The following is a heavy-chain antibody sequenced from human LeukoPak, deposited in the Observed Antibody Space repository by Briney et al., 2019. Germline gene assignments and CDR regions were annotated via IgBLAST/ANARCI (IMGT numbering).Heavy chain of an antibody. J-gene: IGHJ3*02. V-gene: IGHV3-9*01. Sequence: SLILSCDTSGFTFDDYGMHWVRPVPGKGLEWVSGINHNSGSIGYADSVKGRFTISRDNAKNSLYMQMNSLRAEDTALYYCTKATSSGWFGRAFDIWGQGTMVTVSS. D-gene: IGHD6-19*01. CDR1: GFTFDDYG. CDR2: INHNSGSI. CDR3: TKATSSGWFGRAFDI.